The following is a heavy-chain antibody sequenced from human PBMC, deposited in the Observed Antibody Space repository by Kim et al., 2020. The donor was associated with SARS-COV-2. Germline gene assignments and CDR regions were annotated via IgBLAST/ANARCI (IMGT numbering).Heavy chain of an antibody. D-gene: IGHD6-19*01. Sequence: SETLSLTCTVSGGSVSGYYWSWIRQPPGKGLEWIGYIHYSGITNYNPSLKSRVTISVDTSKNQFSLNLRSVTAADTAVYYCAGAGGSGWYVTWGQGTLDTVSS. CDR2: IHYSGIT. CDR1: GGSVSGYY. CDR3: AGAGGSGWYVT. V-gene: IGHV4-59*02. J-gene: IGHJ5*02.